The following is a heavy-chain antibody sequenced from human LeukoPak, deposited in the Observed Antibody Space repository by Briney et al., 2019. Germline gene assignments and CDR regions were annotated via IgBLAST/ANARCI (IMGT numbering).Heavy chain of an antibody. CDR1: GFTFSSYW. CDR3: AGGWSGYSYYYYYGMDV. Sequence: GGSLRLSCAASGFTFSSYWMSWVRQAPGKGLEWVANIKQDGSEKYYVDSVKGRFTISRDNAENSLYLQMNSLRAEDTAVYYCAGGWSGYSYYYYYGMDVWGQGTTVTVSS. J-gene: IGHJ6*02. V-gene: IGHV3-7*01. CDR2: IKQDGSEK. D-gene: IGHD3-3*01.